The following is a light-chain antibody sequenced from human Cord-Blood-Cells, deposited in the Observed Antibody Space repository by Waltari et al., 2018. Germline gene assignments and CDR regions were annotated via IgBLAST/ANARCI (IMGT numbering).Light chain of an antibody. CDR1: SSDGGGYNY. CDR3: SSYTSSSTVV. Sequence: QSALPQPASASGSPGQSMTISCTGTSSDGGGYNYVAWYQQHPGKTPKLMIYEFSNRPSGVSNRFAGSKSGNTASLTISGLHADDEADYYCSSYTSSSTVVFGGGTKLTVL. CDR2: EFS. J-gene: IGLJ2*01. V-gene: IGLV2-14*01.